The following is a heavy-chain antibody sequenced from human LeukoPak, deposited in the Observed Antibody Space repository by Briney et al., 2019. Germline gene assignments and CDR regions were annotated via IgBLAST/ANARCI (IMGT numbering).Heavy chain of an antibody. V-gene: IGHV1-2*02. CDR2: INPNSGGT. D-gene: IGHD2-2*01. CDR1: GYTFTGYY. J-gene: IGHJ3*02. CDR3: ARDRVPAAIAGSDAFDI. Sequence: GASVKVSCKASGYTFTGYYMHWVRQAPGQGLEWMGWINPNSGGTNYAQKFQGRVTMTRDTPISTAYMELSRLRSDDTAVYYCARDRVPAAIAGSDAFDIWGQGTMVTVSS.